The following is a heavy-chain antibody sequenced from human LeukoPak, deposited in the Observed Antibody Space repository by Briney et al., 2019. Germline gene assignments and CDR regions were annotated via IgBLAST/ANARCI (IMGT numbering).Heavy chain of an antibody. CDR2: IYYSGST. Sequence: PSETLSLTCTVSGVSVSSGSYYWSWIRQPPGKGLEWIGYIYYSGSTNYNPSLKSRVTISVDTSKNQFSLKLSSVTAADTAVYYCARDWYSSSSGYYYYGMDVWGQGTTVTVSS. CDR3: ARDWYSSSSGYYYYGMDV. D-gene: IGHD6-6*01. V-gene: IGHV4-61*01. J-gene: IGHJ6*02. CDR1: GVSVSSGSYY.